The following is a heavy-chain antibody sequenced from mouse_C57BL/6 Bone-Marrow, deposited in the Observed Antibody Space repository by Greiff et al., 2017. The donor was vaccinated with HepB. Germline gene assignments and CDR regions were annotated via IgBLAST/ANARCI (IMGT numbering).Heavy chain of an antibody. CDR2: IDPSDSET. Sequence: QVQLQQPGAELVRPGSSVKLSCKASGYTFTSYWMHWVKQRPIQGLEWIGNIDPSDSETHYNQKFKDKATLTVDKSSSTAYMQLSSLTSADSAVYYCAKEGSYYSNYEFAYWGQGTLVTVSA. CDR1: GYTFTSYW. V-gene: IGHV1-52*01. J-gene: IGHJ3*01. CDR3: AKEGSYYSNYEFAY. D-gene: IGHD2-5*01.